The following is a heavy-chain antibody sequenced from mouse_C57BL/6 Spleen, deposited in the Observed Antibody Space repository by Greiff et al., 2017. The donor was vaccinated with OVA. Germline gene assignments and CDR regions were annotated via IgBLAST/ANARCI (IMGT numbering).Heavy chain of an antibody. V-gene: IGHV1-72*01. CDR3: ARSGDAYDY. CDR2: IDPNSGGT. CDR1: GYTFTSYW. J-gene: IGHJ2*01. D-gene: IGHD3-3*01. Sequence: QVQLQQPGAELVKPGASVKLSCKASGYTFTSYWMHGVKQRPGRGLEWIGSIDPNSGGTKYNEKFKSKATLTVDKTSSTAYMQHSRLTSEDSAVCEWARSGDAYDYGGQGATVTVS.